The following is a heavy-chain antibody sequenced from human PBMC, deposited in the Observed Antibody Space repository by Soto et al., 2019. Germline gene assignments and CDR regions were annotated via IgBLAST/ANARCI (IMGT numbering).Heavy chain of an antibody. CDR3: ARGRYCLTGRCFQNWLHS. CDR2: IYKSTTT. D-gene: IGHD2-15*01. J-gene: IGHJ5*01. Sequence: SETLSLTCSVSGDSISTVDYFWAWIRQPPGQALEYIGYIYKSTTTYYNPSFESRVAIARDTSKSQFSLTVTSVTAADPAVYFCARGRYCLTGRCFQNWLHSWGQGTLVSVSS. CDR1: GDSISTVDYF. V-gene: IGHV4-30-4*01.